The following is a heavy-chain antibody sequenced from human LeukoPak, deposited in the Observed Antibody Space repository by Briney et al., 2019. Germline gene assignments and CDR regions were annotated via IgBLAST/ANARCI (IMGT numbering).Heavy chain of an antibody. J-gene: IGHJ4*02. CDR2: IYWDDDK. CDR1: GFSLTTSGGG. D-gene: IGHD4-17*01. CDR3: AHLTTVTTFDY. Sequence: SGPTVVNLTHPLTLICTFSGFSLTTSGGGVGWIRQPPGKALEWLALIYWDDDKRYSPSLKSRLTITKHTYKNQVVLTKTNMDPVDTATYYCAHLTTVTTFDYWGQGTLVTVSS. V-gene: IGHV2-5*02.